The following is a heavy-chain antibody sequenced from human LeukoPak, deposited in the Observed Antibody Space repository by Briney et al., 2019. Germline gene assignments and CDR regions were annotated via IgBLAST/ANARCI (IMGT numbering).Heavy chain of an antibody. CDR1: LGSISSSDYY. D-gene: IGHD4-17*01. V-gene: IGHV4-39*07. CDR3: ARLLVRYGDYVWRDYYYYYGMDV. J-gene: IGHJ6*02. Sequence: ASETLSLTCTVSLGSISSSDYYWGWIRQSPGKGLEWIGEINHSGSTNYNPSLKSRVTISVDTSKNQFSLKLSSVTAADTAVYYCARLLVRYGDYVWRDYYYYYGMDVWGQGTTVTVSS. CDR2: INHSGST.